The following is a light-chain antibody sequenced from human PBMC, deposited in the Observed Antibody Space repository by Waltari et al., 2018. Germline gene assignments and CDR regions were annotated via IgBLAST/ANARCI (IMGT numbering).Light chain of an antibody. J-gene: IGLJ1*01. V-gene: IGLV2-8*01. CDR3: SSYAGSNNV. CDR2: EVS. Sequence: QSALTQPPSASGSPGQSVTISCTGTSSDVGGYNYVSWYQQHPDKAPKLMIYEVSKRPSGVPDSFSGSKAGNPASLSVSWRQAEDEADYYCSSYAGSNNVFGTGTKVTVL. CDR1: SSDVGGYNY.